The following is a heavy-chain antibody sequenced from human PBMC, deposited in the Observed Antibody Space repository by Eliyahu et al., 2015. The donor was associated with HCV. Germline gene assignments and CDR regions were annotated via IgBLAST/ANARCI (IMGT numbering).Heavy chain of an antibody. D-gene: IGHD4-17*01. V-gene: IGHV4-61*02. Sequence: QVQLQESGPGLVKPSQTLSLTCTVSGGSISSSRXYWSWIRQPAGKGLEWIGHIYTSGSTNYNPSLKSRVTISVDTSKNQFSLRLSSVTAADTAVYYCARVDYGDSTLGVYYYMDVWGKGTTVTVSS. CDR2: IYTSGST. J-gene: IGHJ6*03. CDR1: GGSISSSRXY. CDR3: ARVDYGDSTLGVYYYMDV.